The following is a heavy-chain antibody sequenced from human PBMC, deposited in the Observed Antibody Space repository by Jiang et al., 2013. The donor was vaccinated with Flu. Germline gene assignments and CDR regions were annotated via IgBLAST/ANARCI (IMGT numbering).Heavy chain of an antibody. D-gene: IGHD5-12*01. CDR3: ARGGYSDYGIDY. CDR1: A. Sequence: AWNWIRQSPSRGLEWLGRTYYRSNWYNDYAVSVKSRITINPDTSKNQFSLQLNSVTPEDTAVYYCARGGYSDYGIDYWGQGTLVTVSS. J-gene: IGHJ4*02. V-gene: IGHV6-1*01. CDR2: TYYRSNWYN.